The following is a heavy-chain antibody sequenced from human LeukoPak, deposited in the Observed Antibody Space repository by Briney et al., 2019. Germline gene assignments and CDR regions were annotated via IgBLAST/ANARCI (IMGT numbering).Heavy chain of an antibody. CDR2: ISGSGGST. D-gene: IGHD3-22*01. V-gene: IGHV3-23*01. CDR3: AKDSSGYYYYYGMDV. J-gene: IGHJ6*02. CDR1: GSTFSSYA. Sequence: GGSLRLSCAASGSTFSSYAMSWVRQAPGKGLEWVSAISGSGGSTYYADSVKGRFTISRDNSKNTLYLQMNSLRAEDTAVYYCAKDSSGYYYYYGMDVWGQGTTVTVSS.